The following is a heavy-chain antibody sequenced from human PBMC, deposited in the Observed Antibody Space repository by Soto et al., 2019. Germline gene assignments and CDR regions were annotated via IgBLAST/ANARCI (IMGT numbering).Heavy chain of an antibody. CDR2: IIPIFGAA. CDR1: GGTFSSYA. J-gene: IGHJ6*02. CDR3: ARGRCSSASCYYYYYYGMDV. V-gene: IGHV1-69*13. D-gene: IGHD2-2*01. Sequence: GASVKVSCKASGGTFSSYAISWVRQAPGQGLEWMGGIIPIFGAANYAQKFQGRVTITADESTSTAYMELSSLRSEDTAVYYCARGRCSSASCYYYYYYGMDVWGQGXTVTVSS.